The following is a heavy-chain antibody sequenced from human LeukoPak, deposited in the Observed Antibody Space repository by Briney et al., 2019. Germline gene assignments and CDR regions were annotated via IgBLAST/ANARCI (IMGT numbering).Heavy chain of an antibody. CDR1: GFTFSNYW. V-gene: IGHV3-74*01. CDR3: ARARTAGGEY. CDR2: INNDGSTT. Sequence: GGSLRLSCAASGFTFSNYWMQWVRQAPGKGLVWVSRINNDGSTTTYADSVKGRFTISRDNAKNSLYLQMNSLRAEDTAVYYCARARTAGGEYWGQGTLVTVSS. J-gene: IGHJ4*02. D-gene: IGHD6-13*01.